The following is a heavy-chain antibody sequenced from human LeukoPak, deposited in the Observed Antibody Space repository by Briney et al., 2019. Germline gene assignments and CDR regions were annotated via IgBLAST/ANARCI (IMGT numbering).Heavy chain of an antibody. V-gene: IGHV3-9*01. CDR2: ISWNSGSI. D-gene: IGHD3-10*01. Sequence: PGGSLRLSCAASGFTFDDYAMHWVRQAPGKGLEWVSGISWNSGSIGYADSVKGRFTISRDNAKNSLYLQMNSLRAEDTALYYCAKVPGRWLWFGDDAFDIWGQGTMVTVSS. J-gene: IGHJ3*02. CDR3: AKVPGRWLWFGDDAFDI. CDR1: GFTFDDYA.